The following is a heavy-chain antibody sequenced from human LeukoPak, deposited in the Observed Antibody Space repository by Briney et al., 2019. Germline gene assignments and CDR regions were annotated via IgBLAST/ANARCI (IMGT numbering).Heavy chain of an antibody. CDR3: TTFLVVVIGAFDI. D-gene: IGHD3-22*01. CDR1: GFTFSNAW. CDR2: IKSKTDGGTT. Sequence: GGSLRLSCAASGFTFSNAWMSWVRQAPGKGLEWVGRIKSKTDGGTTDYAAPVKGRFTISRDDSKNTLYLRMNSLKTEDTAVYYCTTFLVVVIGAFDIWGQGTMVTVSS. J-gene: IGHJ3*02. V-gene: IGHV3-15*01.